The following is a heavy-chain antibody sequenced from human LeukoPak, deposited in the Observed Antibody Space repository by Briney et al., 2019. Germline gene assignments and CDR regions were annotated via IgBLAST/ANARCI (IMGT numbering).Heavy chain of an antibody. V-gene: IGHV3-74*01. CDR2: INTDGSTT. CDR1: GLTFSTYW. D-gene: IGHD2-2*01. J-gene: IGHJ4*02. CDR3: AREKKSSTSMDY. Sequence: GGSLRLSCAASGLTFSTYWMHWVRQAPGKGLVWVSRINTDGSTTTYADSVKGRFTISRDNAKNTLYLQMNSLRAEDTAVYYCAREKKSSTSMDYWGQGTLVTVST.